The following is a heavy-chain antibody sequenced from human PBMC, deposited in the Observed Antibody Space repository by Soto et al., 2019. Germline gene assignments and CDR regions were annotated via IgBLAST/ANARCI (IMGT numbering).Heavy chain of an antibody. V-gene: IGHV3-48*03. CDR1: GFTFSSYE. Sequence: GGSLRLSCAASGFTFSSYEMNWVRQASGKGLEWVSYILGSGGTIYYADSVKGRFTVSRDNAKNSLYLQMNSLRADDTAVYFCARVRATGPGDYWGQGTQVTASS. CDR2: ILGSGGTI. CDR3: ARVRATGPGDY. J-gene: IGHJ4*02. D-gene: IGHD1-1*01.